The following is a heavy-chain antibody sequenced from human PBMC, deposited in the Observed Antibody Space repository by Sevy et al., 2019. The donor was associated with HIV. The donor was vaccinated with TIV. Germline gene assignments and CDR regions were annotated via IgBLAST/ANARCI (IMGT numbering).Heavy chain of an antibody. CDR3: ARGSHCSSTSCEVYYYGMDV. D-gene: IGHD2-2*01. J-gene: IGHJ6*02. V-gene: IGHV3-48*03. Sequence: GGSLRLSCAASGFTFSSYAMNWVRQAPGKGLEWVSYISRSGSTIYYADSVKGRFTISRDNAKNSLYLQMNSLRAEDTAVYYCARGSHCSSTSCEVYYYGMDVWGQGSTVTVSS. CDR2: ISRSGSTI. CDR1: GFTFSSYA.